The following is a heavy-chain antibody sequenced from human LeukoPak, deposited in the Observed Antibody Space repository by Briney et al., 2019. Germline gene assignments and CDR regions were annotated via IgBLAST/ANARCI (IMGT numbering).Heavy chain of an antibody. CDR2: IKQDGGDK. J-gene: IGHJ3*02. Sequence: GGSLRLSCATSGFTFTTHWMSWVRQAPGKGLEWVANIKQDGGDKHYVESVKGRFTISRDNAKNSLYLQMNSLRAEDTAVYYCTRLSDTEGSSTSYRASDIWGQGTMVTVSS. V-gene: IGHV3-7*01. CDR1: GFTFTTHW. D-gene: IGHD2-2*01. CDR3: TRLSDTEGSSTSYRASDI.